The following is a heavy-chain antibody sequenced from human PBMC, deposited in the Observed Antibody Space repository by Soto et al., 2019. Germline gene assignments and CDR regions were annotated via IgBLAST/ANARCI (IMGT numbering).Heavy chain of an antibody. CDR1: GGSISRNY. Sequence: PSETLSLTCTVSGGSISRNYWSWIRQPPGKGLEWIGYIYYNGNTNYNPSLKSRVTISVDTSKSQFSLKLSSVTAAATAVYYCARSQATVTTYPFDYWGQETLVTVSS. V-gene: IGHV4-59*08. CDR2: IYYNGNT. CDR3: ARSQATVTTYPFDY. J-gene: IGHJ4*02. D-gene: IGHD4-17*01.